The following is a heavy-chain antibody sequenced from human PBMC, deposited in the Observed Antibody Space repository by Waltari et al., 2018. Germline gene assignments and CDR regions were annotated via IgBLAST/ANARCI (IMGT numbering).Heavy chain of an antibody. CDR3: ARHGSSSSWFDP. D-gene: IGHD6-13*01. Sequence: QVQLQESGPGLVKPSATLSLTCAVSGYSISSGYYWGWIRQPPGKGLEWIGSIYHSGSTYYNPSLKSRVTISVDTSKNQFSLKLSSVTAADTAVYYCARHGSSSSWFDPWGQGTLVTVSS. J-gene: IGHJ5*02. CDR2: IYHSGST. V-gene: IGHV4-38-2*01. CDR1: GYSISSGYY.